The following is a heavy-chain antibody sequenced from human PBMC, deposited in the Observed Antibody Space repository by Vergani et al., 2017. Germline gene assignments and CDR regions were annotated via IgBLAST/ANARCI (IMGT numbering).Heavy chain of an antibody. CDR2: ISSSGSTI. D-gene: IGHD3-22*01. V-gene: IGHV3-48*03. J-gene: IGHJ6*02. CDR1: GFTFSSYE. Sequence: EVQLVESGGGLVQPGGSLRLSCAASGFTFSSYEMNWVRQAPGKGLEWVSYISSSGSTIYYADSVKGRFTISRDNAKNSLYLQMNSLRAEDTAVYYCAKVVYDSSGYYYYYGMDVWGQGTTVTVSS. CDR3: AKVVYDSSGYYYYYGMDV.